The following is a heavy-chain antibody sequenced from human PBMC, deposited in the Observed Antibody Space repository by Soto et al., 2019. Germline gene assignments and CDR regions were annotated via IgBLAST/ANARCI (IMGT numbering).Heavy chain of an antibody. J-gene: IGHJ4*02. CDR1: GGSFSGYY. CDR2: INHSGST. D-gene: IGHD2-8*02. Sequence: PSETLSLTCAVSGGSFSGYYWSWIRQPPGEGLEWIGEINHSGSTNYNPSLKSRVIISVDTSNNQISLKLTSVTAADTAVYYCARDKITGLFDYWGQGTLVTVSS. V-gene: IGHV4-34*01. CDR3: ARDKITGLFDY.